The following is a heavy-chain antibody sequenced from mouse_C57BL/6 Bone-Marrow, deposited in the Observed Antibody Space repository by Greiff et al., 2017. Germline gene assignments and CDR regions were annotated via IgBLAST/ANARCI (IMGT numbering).Heavy chain of an antibody. CDR3: ARDRDYLHAMDY. CDR2: IHPNSGST. D-gene: IGHD2-4*01. CDR1: GYTFTSYW. J-gene: IGHJ4*01. Sequence: QVQLQQPGAELVKPGASVKLSCKASGYTFTSYWMHWVKQRPGQGLEWIGMIHPNSGSTNYNEKFKSKATLTVDKSSSTAYMKLSSLTSEDSAVYYCARDRDYLHAMDYWGQGTSVTVSS. V-gene: IGHV1-64*01.